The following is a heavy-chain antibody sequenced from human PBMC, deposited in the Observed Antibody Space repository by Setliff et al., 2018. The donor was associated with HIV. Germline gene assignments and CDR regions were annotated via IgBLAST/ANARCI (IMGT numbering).Heavy chain of an antibody. V-gene: IGHV4-59*01. CDR2: IYSSGST. CDR3: ARNRVPSSL. Sequence: SETLSLTCTVSGASISSYYWSWIRQPPGKGLEWIGYIYSSGSTNYNPSLKSRVTISLDTPKNQFSLKLNSVIAADTAVYYCARNRVPSSLWGQGTLVTVSS. D-gene: IGHD3-10*01. CDR1: GASISSYY. J-gene: IGHJ4*02.